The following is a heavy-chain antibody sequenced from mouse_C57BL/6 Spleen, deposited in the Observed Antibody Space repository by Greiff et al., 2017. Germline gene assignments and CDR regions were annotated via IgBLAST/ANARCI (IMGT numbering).Heavy chain of an antibody. CDR2: INPSYGGT. J-gene: IGHJ4*01. V-gene: IGHV1-53*01. CDR3: ARGRGNYLEGDAMGY. Sequence: VQLQQPGTELVKPGASVKLSCKASGFTFISYWMHWVKQRPGKGLEWIGNINPSYGGTNYNEQVKSKATLTVYQSSSRSYMQLSSLTSEDSAGYYCARGRGNYLEGDAMGYWGQVTSVTVAT. D-gene: IGHD2-1*01. CDR1: GFTFISYW.